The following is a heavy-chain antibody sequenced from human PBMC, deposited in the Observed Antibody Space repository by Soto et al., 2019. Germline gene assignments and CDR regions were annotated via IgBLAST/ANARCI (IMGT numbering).Heavy chain of an antibody. V-gene: IGHV3-74*01. CDR3: VRTSLVVAAATRADY. CDR2: INSDGSST. CDR1: GFTFSSYW. D-gene: IGHD2-15*01. J-gene: IGHJ4*02. Sequence: EVQLVESGGGLVQPGGSLRLSCAASGFTFSSYWMHWVRQAPGKGLVWVSRINSDGSSTSYAESVKGRFTISRDNAKNTLYLQMNSLRAEDTAVYYCVRTSLVVAAATRADYWGQGTLVTVSS.